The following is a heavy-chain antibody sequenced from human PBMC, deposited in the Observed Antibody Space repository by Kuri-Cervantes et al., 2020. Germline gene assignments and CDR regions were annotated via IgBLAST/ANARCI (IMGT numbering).Heavy chain of an antibody. V-gene: IGHV3-30*18. CDR2: ISYDGSNK. D-gene: IGHD6-19*01. CDR3: AKDPETGFSSGWYSYYFDY. CDR1: GFTFSSYW. J-gene: IGHJ4*02. Sequence: GESLKISCAASGFTFSSYWMSWVRQAPGKGLEWVAVISYDGSNKYYADSVKGRFTISRDNSKNTLYLQMNSLRAEDTAVYYCAKDPETGFSSGWYSYYFDYWGQGTLVTVSS.